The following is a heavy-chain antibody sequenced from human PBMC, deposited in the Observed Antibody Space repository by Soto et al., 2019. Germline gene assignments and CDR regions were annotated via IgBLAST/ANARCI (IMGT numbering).Heavy chain of an antibody. CDR1: GLTLSPYG. Sequence: GGALRLSCVSSGLTLSPYGMNWVRQAPGQRREWVSCITSSGSIIYYADSVRGRFTVSRDNSKSTLYLEIDGLRDEDTAVYYCARDRSTILGVVTPIDYWGQGTPVTVYS. CDR3: ARDRSTILGVVTPIDY. D-gene: IGHD3-3*01. V-gene: IGHV3-48*02. CDR2: ITSSGSII. J-gene: IGHJ4*02.